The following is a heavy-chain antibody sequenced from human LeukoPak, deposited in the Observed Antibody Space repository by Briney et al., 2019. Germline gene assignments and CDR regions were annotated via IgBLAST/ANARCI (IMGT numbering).Heavy chain of an antibody. Sequence: GGSLRLSCSASGFTFSSYAMHWVRQAPGKGLEWVAVIWYDGSNKYYADSVKGRFTISRDISKNTLYLQMNSLRAEDTAVYYCARHKDWTFDYWGQGTLVTVSS. CDR2: IWYDGSNK. CDR3: ARHKDWTFDY. D-gene: IGHD3/OR15-3a*01. J-gene: IGHJ4*02. CDR1: GFTFSSYA. V-gene: IGHV3-33*08.